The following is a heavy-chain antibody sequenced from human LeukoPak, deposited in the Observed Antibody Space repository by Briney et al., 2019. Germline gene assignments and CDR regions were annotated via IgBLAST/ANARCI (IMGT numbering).Heavy chain of an antibody. CDR3: ARAGLGSYDSSGSSAFDI. D-gene: IGHD3-22*01. Sequence: SETLSLTCTVSGGSISSYYWSWIRQPPGKGLEWIGYIHYSGSTNYNPSLKSRVTISVDTSKNQFSLKLSSVTAADTAVYYCARAGLGSYDSSGSSAFDIWGQGTMVTVSS. CDR2: IHYSGST. CDR1: GGSISSYY. V-gene: IGHV4-59*12. J-gene: IGHJ3*02.